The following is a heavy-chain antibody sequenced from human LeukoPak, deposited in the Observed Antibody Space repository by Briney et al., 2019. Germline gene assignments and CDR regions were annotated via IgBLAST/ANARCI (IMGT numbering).Heavy chain of an antibody. CDR3: ARVYSGSYYYYYYMDV. D-gene: IGHD1-26*01. CDR2: IYYSGST. CDR1: GGSISSYY. J-gene: IGHJ6*03. V-gene: IGHV4-59*01. Sequence: SETLSLTCTVSGGSISSYYWSWIRQPPGKGLEWIGYIYYSGSTNYNPSLKSRVTISVDTSKNQFSLKLSSVTAADTAVYYCARVYSGSYYYYYYMDVWGKGTTVTVSS.